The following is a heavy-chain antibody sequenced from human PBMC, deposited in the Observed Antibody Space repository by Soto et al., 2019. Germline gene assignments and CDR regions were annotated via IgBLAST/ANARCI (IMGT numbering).Heavy chain of an antibody. D-gene: IGHD3-10*01. V-gene: IGHV4-61*08. J-gene: IGHJ4*02. Sequence: SETLSLTCTVSGGSISSGDYYWSWIRQPPGKGLEWIGYIYYSGSTNYNPSLKSRVTISVDTSKNQFSLKLSSVTAADTAVYYCARLDYYGSSRQFLFDYWGQGTLVTVSS. CDR2: IYYSGST. CDR3: ARLDYYGSSRQFLFDY. CDR1: GGSISSGDYY.